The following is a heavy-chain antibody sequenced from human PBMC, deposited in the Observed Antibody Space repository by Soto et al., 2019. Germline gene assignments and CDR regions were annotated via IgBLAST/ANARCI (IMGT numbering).Heavy chain of an antibody. Sequence: SETLSLTCTVSGGSSSSYYWSWIRQPPGKGLEWIGYIYYSGSTNYNPSLKSRVTISVDTSKNQFSLKLSSVTAADTAVYYCASSRRGYYYYMDVWGKGTTVTV. J-gene: IGHJ6*03. CDR3: ASSRRGYYYYMDV. D-gene: IGHD2-15*01. CDR1: GGSSSSYY. CDR2: IYYSGST. V-gene: IGHV4-59*08.